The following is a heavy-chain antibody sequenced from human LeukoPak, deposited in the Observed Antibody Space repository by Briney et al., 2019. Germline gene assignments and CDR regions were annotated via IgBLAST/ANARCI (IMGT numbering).Heavy chain of an antibody. J-gene: IGHJ6*02. Sequence: PGRSLRLSCAASGFTFSSYAMHWVRQAPGKGLEWVAVISYDGSNKYYADSVKGRFTISRDNSKNTLYLQMNSLRAEDTAVYYCARDGANFIKWELPDYYYGMDVWGQGTTVTVSS. CDR1: GFTFSSYA. CDR3: ARDGANFIKWELPDYYYGMDV. V-gene: IGHV3-30-3*01. D-gene: IGHD1-26*01. CDR2: ISYDGSNK.